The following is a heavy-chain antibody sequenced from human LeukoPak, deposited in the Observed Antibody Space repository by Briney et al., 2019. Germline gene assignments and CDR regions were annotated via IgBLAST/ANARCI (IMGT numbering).Heavy chain of an antibody. D-gene: IGHD6-19*01. J-gene: IGHJ4*02. V-gene: IGHV4-34*01. CDR2: INHSGST. CDR1: GGSFSGYY. Sequence: SETLSLTCAVYGGSFSGYYWSWIRQPPGKGLEWIGEINHSGSTNYNPSLKSRVTISVDTSKNQFSLKLSSVTAADTAVYYCARGPRPHSFIAVAGTGDDFDYWGQGTLATVSS. CDR3: ARGPRPHSFIAVAGTGDDFDY.